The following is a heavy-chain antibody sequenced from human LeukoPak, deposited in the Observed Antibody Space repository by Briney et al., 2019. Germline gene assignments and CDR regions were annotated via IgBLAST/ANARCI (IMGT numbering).Heavy chain of an antibody. CDR1: GYTFTSYD. CDR3: ASAEYSGSPIDY. D-gene: IGHD6-6*01. J-gene: IGHJ4*02. CDR2: MNPNSGNT. V-gene: IGHV1-8*02. Sequence: ASVKVSCKASGYTFTSYDINWVRQATGQGIEWMGWMNPNSGNTGYAQKFQGRVTMTRDTSISTAYIELSRLRSDDTAVYYCASAEYSGSPIDYWGQGTLVTVSS.